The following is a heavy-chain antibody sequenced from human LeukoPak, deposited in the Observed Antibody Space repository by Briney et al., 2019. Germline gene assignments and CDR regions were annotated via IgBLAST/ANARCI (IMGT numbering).Heavy chain of an antibody. Sequence: SETLSLTCSVSGGSIRGYYWSWIRQPPGKGLEWIGYIDYSGSTNYNPSLKSRVTISIDMSKNQFSLRLSSVTAADTALYYCARVLKDYYFDYWGQGTLVTVSS. CDR2: IDYSGST. CDR3: ARVLKDYYFDY. J-gene: IGHJ4*02. CDR1: GGSIRGYY. V-gene: IGHV4-59*01. D-gene: IGHD2-15*01.